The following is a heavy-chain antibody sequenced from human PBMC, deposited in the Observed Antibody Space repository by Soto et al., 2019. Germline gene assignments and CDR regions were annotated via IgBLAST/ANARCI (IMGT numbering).Heavy chain of an antibody. V-gene: IGHV5-10-1*01. D-gene: IGHD3-22*01. CDR2: IDPSDSYT. Sequence: GESLKISCKGSGYSFTYYWISWVRQMPGKGLEWMGRIDPSDSYTNYSPSFEGHVTISADKSISTAYLQWSSLKASDTAMYYCARLSTPGNYYDNSGHPDYWGQGTLVTVSS. CDR1: GYSFTYYW. CDR3: ARLSTPGNYYDNSGHPDY. J-gene: IGHJ4*02.